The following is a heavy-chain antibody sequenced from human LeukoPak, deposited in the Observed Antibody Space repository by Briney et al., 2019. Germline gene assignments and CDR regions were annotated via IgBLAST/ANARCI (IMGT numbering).Heavy chain of an antibody. CDR2: IKQDGSEK. D-gene: IGHD2-8*01. V-gene: IGHV3-7*05. Sequence: GGSLRLSCAASGFTLSSYWMSWVRQAPGKGLEWVANIKQDGSEKYYVDSVKGRFTISRDNAKNSLYLQLSSLRAEDTAVYYCVMGFFFDYWGHGTLVTVSS. J-gene: IGHJ4*01. CDR3: VMGFFFDY. CDR1: GFTLSSYW.